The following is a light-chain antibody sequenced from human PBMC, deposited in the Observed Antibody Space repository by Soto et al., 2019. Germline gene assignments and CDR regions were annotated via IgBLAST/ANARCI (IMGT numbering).Light chain of an antibody. CDR2: EVN. CDR1: SIDVGGYNY. V-gene: IGLV2-8*01. J-gene: IGLJ1*01. Sequence: QSALTQPPSASGAPVQSVTISCTGTSIDVGGYNYVSWYQHHPGNAPKLMIFEVNKSASGVPDRFSGSKSGNTASLTVSALQAEDEADYYCISYAGSNTNYVFGSGTKVTVL. CDR3: ISYAGSNTNYV.